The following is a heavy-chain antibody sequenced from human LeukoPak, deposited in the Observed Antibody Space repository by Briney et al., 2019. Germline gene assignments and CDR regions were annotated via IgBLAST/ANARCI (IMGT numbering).Heavy chain of an antibody. CDR3: AKDLDIVVVPAADP. D-gene: IGHD2-2*03. CDR1: GFTFSSYG. J-gene: IGHJ5*02. CDR2: IRYDGSNK. V-gene: IGHV3-30*02. Sequence: GGSPRLSCAASGFTFSSYGMHWVRQAPGKGLEWVAFIRYDGSNKYYADSVKGRFTISRDNSKNTLYLQMNSLRAEDTAVYYCAKDLDIVVVPAADPWGQGTLVTVSS.